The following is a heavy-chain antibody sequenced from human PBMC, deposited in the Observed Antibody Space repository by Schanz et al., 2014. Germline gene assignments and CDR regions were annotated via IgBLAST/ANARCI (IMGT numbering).Heavy chain of an antibody. CDR1: GGSISSGTYY. Sequence: QVQLQESGPGLVKPSQTLSLTCIVSGGSISSGTYYWSWLRQPAGKGLEWIGRIYTSGSTNYNPSRKTRVTITLHTSKNQFSLRWSSVAAADTAVYYCAREPLSGYNWFDPWGQGSLVTVSS. CDR2: IYTSGST. J-gene: IGHJ5*02. CDR3: AREPLSGYNWFDP. D-gene: IGHD6-25*01. V-gene: IGHV4-61*02.